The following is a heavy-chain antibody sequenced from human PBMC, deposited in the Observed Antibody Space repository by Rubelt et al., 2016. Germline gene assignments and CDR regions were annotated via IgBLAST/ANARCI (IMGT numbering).Heavy chain of an antibody. J-gene: IGHJ4*02. CDR3: ARVIVATEGRYYFDY. D-gene: IGHD5-12*01. CDR1: GGSFSGYY. V-gene: IGHV4-34*01. CDR2: INHSGRT. Sequence: QVQLQQWGAGLLKPTETLSLTCAVYGGSFSGYYWSWIRQPPGKGLEWIGKINHSGRTNYNPSLKSRVTISVAPSKNQFSRKLRPVTAADTAVYYCARVIVATEGRYYFDYWGQGTLVTVSS.